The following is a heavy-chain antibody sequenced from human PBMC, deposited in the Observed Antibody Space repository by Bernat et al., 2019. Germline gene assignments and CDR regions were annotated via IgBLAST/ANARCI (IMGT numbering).Heavy chain of an antibody. CDR3: SFWSGYYGGDY. D-gene: IGHD3-3*01. CDR2: IIPIFGTA. CDR1: GGTFTTFP. Sequence: QVQLLQSGAGVKKPGSSLKVSCKAPGGTFTTFPITWFRQPPGQGLEWMGGIIPIFGTANYAQKFQGRVTITADESTSTAYMELSSLRSEDTAVYYCSFWSGYYGGDYWGQGTLVTVSS. J-gene: IGHJ4*02. V-gene: IGHV1-69*01.